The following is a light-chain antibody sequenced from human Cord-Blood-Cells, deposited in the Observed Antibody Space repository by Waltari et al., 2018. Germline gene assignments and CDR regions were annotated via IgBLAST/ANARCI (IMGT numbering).Light chain of an antibody. CDR3: QQSYSTPCT. CDR1: QSISSY. V-gene: IGKV1-39*01. Sequence: DIQMTQSPSSLSASVGDRVTITCRASQSISSYLNWYQQKPGKAPKRLIYAASSLQSGVPSRCSGSGSGTDFTLTISSLQPEDFATYYCQQSYSTPCTFGPGTKVDIK. J-gene: IGKJ3*01. CDR2: AAS.